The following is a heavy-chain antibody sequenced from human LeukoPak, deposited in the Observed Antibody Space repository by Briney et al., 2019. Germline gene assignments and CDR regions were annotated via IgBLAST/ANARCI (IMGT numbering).Heavy chain of an antibody. CDR2: ISPKNGDT. V-gene: IGHV1-2*02. D-gene: IGHD6-13*01. J-gene: IGHJ4*02. Sequence: GASVKVSCKASGYTFTSYGISWVRQAPGLGLEWMGWISPKNGDTIFAQKFRGRVTMTRDTSISTVYMELSRLTYDDTAVYYCATDDAAAAGRHFEYWGQGTLVTVSS. CDR1: GYTFTSYG. CDR3: ATDDAAAAGRHFEY.